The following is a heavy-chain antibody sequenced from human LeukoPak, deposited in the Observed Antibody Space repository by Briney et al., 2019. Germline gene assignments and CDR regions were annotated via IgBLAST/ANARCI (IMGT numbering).Heavy chain of an antibody. J-gene: IGHJ4*02. Sequence: PGRSLRLSCAASTFTFSSYSMNWVRQAPGKGLEWVSSISSSSSTIYYADSVKGRSTLSTHNAKNSTYMQMNSLIAEDPAVYYCARGDYYDSSGYYYDHYWGQGTLVTVSS. CDR1: TFTFSSYS. V-gene: IGHV3-48*01. CDR2: ISSSSSTI. D-gene: IGHD3-22*01. CDR3: ARGDYYDSSGYYYDHY.